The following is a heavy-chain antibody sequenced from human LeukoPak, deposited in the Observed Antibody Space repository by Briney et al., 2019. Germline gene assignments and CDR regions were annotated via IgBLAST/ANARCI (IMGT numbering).Heavy chain of an antibody. CDR2: ISAYNGNT. D-gene: IGHD2-2*01. V-gene: IGHV1-18*01. J-gene: IGHJ5*02. CDR1: GYTFTSYG. Sequence: ASVKVSCKASGYTFTSYGISWVRQAPGQGLEWMGWISAYNGNTNYAQKLQGRVTMTTDTSTSTAYMELRSQRSDDTAVYYCARARLDKFVVVPRFDPWGQGTLVTVSS. CDR3: ARARLDKFVVVPRFDP.